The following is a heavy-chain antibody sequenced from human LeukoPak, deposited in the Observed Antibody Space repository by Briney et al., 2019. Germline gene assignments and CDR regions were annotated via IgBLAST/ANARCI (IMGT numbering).Heavy chain of an antibody. Sequence: PGGSLRLSCAASGFTFSNYWMSWVRQAPGKGLEWVANIKGDGSERYYVDSVKGRFTISRDNAKNSLYLQMNSLGAEDTAVYYCAKYSGGSCFWGQGTLVTVSS. CDR2: IKGDGSER. V-gene: IGHV3-7*01. CDR3: AKYSGGSCF. D-gene: IGHD2-15*01. J-gene: IGHJ4*02. CDR1: GFTFSNYW.